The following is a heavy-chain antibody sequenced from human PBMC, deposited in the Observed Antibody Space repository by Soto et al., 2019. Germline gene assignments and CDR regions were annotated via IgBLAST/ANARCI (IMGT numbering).Heavy chain of an antibody. CDR1: GGSVSSGSYY. J-gene: IGHJ3*02. CDR2: IYYSGST. Sequence: SETLSLTYTVSGGSVSSGSYYWSWIRQPPGKGLEWIGYIYYSGSTNYNPSLKSRVTISVDTSKNQFSLKLSSVTAADTAVYYCARDPLGDDAFDIWGQGTMVTVSS. CDR3: ARDPLGDDAFDI. V-gene: IGHV4-61*01. D-gene: IGHD3-16*01.